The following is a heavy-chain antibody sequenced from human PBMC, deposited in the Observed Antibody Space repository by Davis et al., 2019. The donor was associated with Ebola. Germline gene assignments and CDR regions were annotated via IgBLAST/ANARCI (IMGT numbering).Heavy chain of an antibody. J-gene: IGHJ4*02. Sequence: PGGSLRLSCAASGFTFSTYAMSWVRQAPGKGLEWVSAISGSGGSTYYADSVKGRFTISRDNSKNTLYLQMNSLRAEDTAVYYCAKGYGYSSGWYPPLSDNWGQGTLVTVSP. CDR1: GFTFSTYA. D-gene: IGHD6-19*01. V-gene: IGHV3-23*01. CDR3: AKGYGYSSGWYPPLSDN. CDR2: ISGSGGST.